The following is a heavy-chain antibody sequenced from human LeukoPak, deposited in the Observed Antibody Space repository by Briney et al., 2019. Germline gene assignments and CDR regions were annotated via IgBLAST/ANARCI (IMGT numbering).Heavy chain of an antibody. CDR2: IKSKTDGGTT. D-gene: IGHD6-19*01. J-gene: IGHJ4*02. Sequence: GGSLRLSCAASGFTFSNAWMNWVRQAPGKGLEWVGRIKSKTDGGTTDYAAPVKGRFTISRDDSKNTLYLQMNSLKTEDTAVYYCAREARYSSGWYRRNYFDYWGQGTLVTVSS. CDR3: AREARYSSGWYRRNYFDY. V-gene: IGHV3-15*07. CDR1: GFTFSNAW.